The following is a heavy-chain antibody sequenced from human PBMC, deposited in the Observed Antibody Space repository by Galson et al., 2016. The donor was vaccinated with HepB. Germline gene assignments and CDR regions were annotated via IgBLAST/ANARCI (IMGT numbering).Heavy chain of an antibody. D-gene: IGHD6-25*01. CDR1: GFTFSRSW. CDR3: ARRLEPAAKGDFDC. CDR2: IHQPVYTK. J-gene: IGHJ4*02. V-gene: IGHV3-7*01. Sequence: SLRLSCAASGFTFSRSWMSWVRQAPGQGLEWVANIHQPVYTKYYADSLKGRFTISRENAKNTIYLQMNSLRAEDTAVYYCARRLEPAAKGDFDCWGQGALVTVSS.